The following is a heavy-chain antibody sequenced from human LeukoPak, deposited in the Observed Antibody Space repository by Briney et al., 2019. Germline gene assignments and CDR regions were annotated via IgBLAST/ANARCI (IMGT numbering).Heavy chain of an antibody. J-gene: IGHJ4*02. CDR1: GGSFSGYY. Sequence: PSETLSLTCAVYGGSFSGYYWSWIRQPLGKGLEWIGEINHSGSTNYNPSLKSRVTISVDTSKNQFSLKLSSVTAADTAVYYCARVDVDSEWYDYWGQGTLVTVSS. V-gene: IGHV4-34*01. D-gene: IGHD3-3*01. CDR3: ARVDVDSEWYDY. CDR2: INHSGST.